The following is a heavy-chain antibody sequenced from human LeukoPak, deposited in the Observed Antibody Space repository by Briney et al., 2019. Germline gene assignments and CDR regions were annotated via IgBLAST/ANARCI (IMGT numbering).Heavy chain of an antibody. CDR3: AGIDSSGYYYDY. D-gene: IGHD3-22*01. CDR1: GYTFTSYG. CDR2: ISAYNGNT. Sequence: ASVTVSCKASGYTFTSYGISWVRQAPGQGLEWMGWISAYNGNTNYAQNLQGRVTMTTDTSTSTAYMELRSLRSEDTAVYYCAGIDSSGYYYDYWGQGTLVTVSS. V-gene: IGHV1-18*01. J-gene: IGHJ4*02.